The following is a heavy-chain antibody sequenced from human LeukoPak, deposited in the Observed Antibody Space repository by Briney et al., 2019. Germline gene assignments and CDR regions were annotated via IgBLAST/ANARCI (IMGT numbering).Heavy chain of an antibody. CDR2: IYYSGST. CDR1: GGSISSGGYY. CDR3: ARGIVVVPAAYFDY. D-gene: IGHD2-2*01. V-gene: IGHV4-31*03. J-gene: IGHJ4*02. Sequence: PSETLSLTCIVSGGSISSGGYYWSWIRQHPGKGLEWIGYIYYSGSTYYNPSLKSRVTISVDTSKNQFSLKLSSVTAADTAVYYCARGIVVVPAAYFDYWGQGTLVTVSS.